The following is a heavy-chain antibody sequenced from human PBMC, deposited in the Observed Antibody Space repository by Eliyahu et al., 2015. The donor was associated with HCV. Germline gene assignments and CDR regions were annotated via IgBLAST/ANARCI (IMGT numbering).Heavy chain of an antibody. D-gene: IGHD3-10*01. Sequence: QVQLQQWGAGLLKPSETLSLTCAVYGGSFXGYYWSWIRQPPGKGLEWIGEINHSGSTNYNPSLKSRVTISVDTSKNQFSLKLSSVTAADTAVYYCARKRITMVRGVIVSNGMDVWGQGTTVTVSS. V-gene: IGHV4-34*01. CDR1: GGSFXGYY. CDR2: INHSGST. CDR3: ARKRITMVRGVIVSNGMDV. J-gene: IGHJ6*02.